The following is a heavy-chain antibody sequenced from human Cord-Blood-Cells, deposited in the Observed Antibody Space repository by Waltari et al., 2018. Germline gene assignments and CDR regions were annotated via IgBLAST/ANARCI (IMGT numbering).Heavy chain of an antibody. CDR1: GGSFSGYY. V-gene: IGHV4-34*01. J-gene: IGHJ5*02. D-gene: IGHD3-10*01. CDR3: ARVDYYGSGSYNWFDP. Sequence: QVQLQQWGAGLLKPSETLSLTCAVYGGSFSGYYWSWIRQPPGKGLEWIGESNHSGTNNYNPSIKSRVTISVDTSKNQFSLKLSSVTAADTAVYYCARVDYYGSGSYNWFDPWGQGTLVTVSS. CDR2: SNHSGTN.